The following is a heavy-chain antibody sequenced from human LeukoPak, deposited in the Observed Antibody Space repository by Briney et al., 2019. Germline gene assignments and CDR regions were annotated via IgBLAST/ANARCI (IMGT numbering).Heavy chain of an antibody. CDR1: GLTFSSYG. Sequence: GGSLTLPCSASGLTFSSYGMRWLRQAPGKALEWVSSISGSGGTTYYADSVKGRFTISRDNSKNTLYLQMNSLRADDTAVYSCAKDPPTVMANAFHIWGQGTMVTVS. J-gene: IGHJ3*02. V-gene: IGHV3-23*01. D-gene: IGHD5-18*01. CDR2: ISGSGGTT. CDR3: AKDPPTVMANAFHI.